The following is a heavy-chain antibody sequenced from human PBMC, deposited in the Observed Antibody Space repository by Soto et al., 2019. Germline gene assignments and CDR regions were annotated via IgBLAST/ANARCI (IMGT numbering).Heavy chain of an antibody. V-gene: IGHV1-69*13. CDR3: ARGMAAAAGTGFYYYYYGMDV. D-gene: IGHD6-13*01. Sequence: SVKVSCKASGGTFSSYAISWVRQAPGQGLECMGGIIPIFGTANYAQKFQGRVTITADEPTSTAYMELSSLRSEDTAVYYCARGMAAAAGTGFYYYYYGMDVWG. J-gene: IGHJ6*02. CDR2: IIPIFGTA. CDR1: GGTFSSYA.